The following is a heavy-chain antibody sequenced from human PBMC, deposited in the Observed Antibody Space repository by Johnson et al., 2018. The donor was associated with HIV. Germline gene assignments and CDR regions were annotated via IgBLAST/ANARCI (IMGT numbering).Heavy chain of an antibody. J-gene: IGHJ3*02. CDR1: GFTFSSYA. V-gene: IGHV3-30-3*01. CDR3: AKVGGTTILRDAFDI. D-gene: IGHD1-1*01. CDR2: ISYDGSNK. Sequence: QVQLVESGGGVVQPGRSLRLSCAASGFTFSSYAMHWVRQAPGKGLEWVAVISYDGSNKYYADSVKGRFTISRANSKNTLYLQMNSLRAEDTAVYYCAKVGGTTILRDAFDIWGQGTMVTVSS.